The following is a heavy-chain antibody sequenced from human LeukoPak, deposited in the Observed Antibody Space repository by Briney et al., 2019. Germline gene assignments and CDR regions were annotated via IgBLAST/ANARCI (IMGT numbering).Heavy chain of an antibody. CDR3: ARGSGWYPH. CDR1: VGSVGSNY. V-gene: IGHV4-59*02. CDR2: ISYSGDT. Sequence: SETLSLTCSVSVGSVGSNYWSWVRQPPGKGLEWIGYISYSGDTTYNPPLKSVLPMSVHTSKNQSSLMLTPLCAAGAAVCYCARGSGWYPHWGQGTLVTASS. J-gene: IGHJ1*01. D-gene: IGHD6-19*01.